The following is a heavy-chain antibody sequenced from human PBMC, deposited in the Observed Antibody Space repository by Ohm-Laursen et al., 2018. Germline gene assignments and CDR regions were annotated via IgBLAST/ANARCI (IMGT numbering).Heavy chain of an antibody. CDR3: ARDGLNAYEAVDGNHFDY. Sequence: RSLRLSCAASGFTFSSYGMHWVRQAPGKGLEWVAVIWDDGSNKYYADSVKGRFTISRDNSKNTLYLQMNSLRAEDTAVYYCARDGLNAYEAVDGNHFDYWGQGTLVTVSS. J-gene: IGHJ4*02. V-gene: IGHV3-33*08. CDR1: GFTFSSYG. CDR2: IWDDGSNK. D-gene: IGHD3-3*01.